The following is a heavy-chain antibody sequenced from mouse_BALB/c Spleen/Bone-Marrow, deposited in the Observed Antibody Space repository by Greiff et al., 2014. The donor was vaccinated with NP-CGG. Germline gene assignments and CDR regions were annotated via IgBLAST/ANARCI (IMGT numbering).Heavy chain of an antibody. CDR1: GYTFTSYW. J-gene: IGHJ2*01. CDR3: ARTYFDY. V-gene: IGHV1S81*02. CDR2: INPSNGRT. Sequence: VQRVESGAELVKPGASVKLSCKASGYTFTSYWMHWVKQRPGQGLERIGEINPSNGRTNYNEKFKSKATLTVDKSSSTAYMQLSSLTSEDSAVYYCARTYFDYWGQGTTLTVSS.